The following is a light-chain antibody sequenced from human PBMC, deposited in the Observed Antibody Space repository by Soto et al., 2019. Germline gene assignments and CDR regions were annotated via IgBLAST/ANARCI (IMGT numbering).Light chain of an antibody. J-gene: IGKJ5*01. V-gene: IGKV3-11*01. CDR1: QSVRSH. CDR2: EAS. Sequence: EIVLTQSPATLSLSPGERATLSCRGSQSVRSHLVWYQQKPGQAPRLLIYEASNRATGIPARFSGSGSVTDFTLTISSLEPEDFAVDYCQQRSDWPITFGQGTRLEIK. CDR3: QQRSDWPIT.